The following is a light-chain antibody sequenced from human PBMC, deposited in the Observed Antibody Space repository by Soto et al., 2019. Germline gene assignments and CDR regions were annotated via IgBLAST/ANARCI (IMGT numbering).Light chain of an antibody. V-gene: IGKV3-20*01. Sequence: DIVLTQSPGTLSLSPGERATLSCRASQSVSSSYLAWYQQKPGQAPSPLIYGASRRATGIPDRFSGSGSGTDFTLTISRLEPEDFAVYYWQQYDSAPSTFGQGTRLEI. CDR2: GAS. J-gene: IGKJ5*01. CDR1: QSVSSSY. CDR3: QQYDSAPST.